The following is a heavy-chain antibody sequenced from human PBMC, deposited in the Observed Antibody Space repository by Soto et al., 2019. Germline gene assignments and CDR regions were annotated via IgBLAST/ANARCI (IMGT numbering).Heavy chain of an antibody. Sequence: EVQLLESGGGLVQPGGSLRLSCAASGFPFTSYAMYWVRQAPGKGLEWVSAASGSGVSIYYADSVKGRFTISRDKSTNTLYLQMNSLRAEDTAVYYCAKDQGNWRYYFDYWGQGTLVTVSS. D-gene: IGHD1-20*01. J-gene: IGHJ4*02. V-gene: IGHV3-23*01. CDR3: AKDQGNWRYYFDY. CDR2: ASGSGVSI. CDR1: GFPFTSYA.